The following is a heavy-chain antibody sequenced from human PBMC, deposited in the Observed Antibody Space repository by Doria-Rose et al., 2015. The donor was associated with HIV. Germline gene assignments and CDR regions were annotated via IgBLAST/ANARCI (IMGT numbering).Heavy chain of an antibody. CDR3: ARIKSSGWYHKYYFDF. D-gene: IGHD6-13*01. CDR2: IFSDDER. V-gene: IGHV2-26*01. CDR1: GVSLSSPGMG. Sequence: SGPVLVKPTETLTLTCTVSGVSLSSPGMGVSWIRQSPGKALEWLANIFSDDERSYKTSLKSRLTISRGTSKSQVVLTMTDMDRVDTATYYCARIKSSGWYHKYYFDFWGQGTLVIVSA. J-gene: IGHJ4*02.